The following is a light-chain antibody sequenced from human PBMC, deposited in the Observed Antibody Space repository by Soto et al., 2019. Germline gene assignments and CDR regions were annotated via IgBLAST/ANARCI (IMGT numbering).Light chain of an antibody. J-gene: IGKJ4*01. Sequence: EIVLTQSPGTLSLSPGERATLSCRASQSVRSTYLAWYQQKPGQAPRLLIYGASSRATGIPDRFSGSGSGTEFTLTISSLQSEDFATYYCQQANSFPLTFGGGTKVDIK. CDR3: QQANSFPLT. CDR2: GAS. V-gene: IGKV3-20*01. CDR1: QSVRSTY.